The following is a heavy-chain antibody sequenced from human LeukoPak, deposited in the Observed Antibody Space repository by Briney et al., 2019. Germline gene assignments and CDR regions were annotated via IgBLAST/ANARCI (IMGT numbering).Heavy chain of an antibody. CDR2: FDPEDGET. CDR1: GYTLTELS. CDR3: AAAALYDYDSSGPFDS. Sequence: ASVKVSCKVSGYTLTELSMHWVRQAPGKGLEWMGGFDPEDGETIYAQKFQGRVTMTEDTSTDTAYMELSSLRSEDTAVYSFAAAALYDYDSSGPFDSWGQGTLVTVSS. V-gene: IGHV1-24*01. D-gene: IGHD3-22*01. J-gene: IGHJ4*02.